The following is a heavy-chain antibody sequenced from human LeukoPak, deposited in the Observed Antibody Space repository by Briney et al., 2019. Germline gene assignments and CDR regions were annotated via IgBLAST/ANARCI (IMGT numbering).Heavy chain of an antibody. CDR3: ARTYCSSTSCYPFDY. Sequence: ASVKVSCKASGYTFTSYYMHWVRQAPGQGLEWMGIINPSGGSTSYAQKFQGRVTMTRDTSTSIVYMELSSLRSEDTAVYYCARTYCSSTSCYPFDYWGQGTLVTVSS. CDR1: GYTFTSYY. D-gene: IGHD2-2*01. V-gene: IGHV1-46*03. CDR2: INPSGGST. J-gene: IGHJ4*02.